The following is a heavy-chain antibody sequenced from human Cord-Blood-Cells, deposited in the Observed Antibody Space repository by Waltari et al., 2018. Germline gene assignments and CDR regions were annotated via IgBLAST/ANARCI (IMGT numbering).Heavy chain of an antibody. CDR3: ARGRGEKYCSSTSCYKALDYYYYYMDV. J-gene: IGHJ6*03. CDR1: GGSFSGYY. D-gene: IGHD2-2*02. Sequence: QVQLQQWGAGLLKPSETLSLTCAVYGGSFSGYYWSWIRQPPGKGLEWIGEINHSGSTNYNPSLKSRGTISVDTSKNQFSLKLSSVTAADTAVYYCARGRGEKYCSSTSCYKALDYYYYYMDVWGKGTTVTVSS. V-gene: IGHV4-34*01. CDR2: INHSGST.